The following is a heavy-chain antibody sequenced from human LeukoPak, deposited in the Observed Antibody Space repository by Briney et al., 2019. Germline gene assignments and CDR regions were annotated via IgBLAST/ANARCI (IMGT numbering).Heavy chain of an antibody. V-gene: IGHV3-11*05. CDR2: IGSSGSFT. CDR3: ARVGTIAAAGTYDY. Sequence: PGGSLRLSCAASGFTFSDYYMSWIHQAPGKGLGWVSYIGSSGSFTSYADSVKGRFTISRDNTKNSLYLQMNSLRPEDTAVYYCARVGTIAAAGTYDYWGQGTLVAVSS. CDR1: GFTFSDYY. J-gene: IGHJ4*02. D-gene: IGHD6-13*01.